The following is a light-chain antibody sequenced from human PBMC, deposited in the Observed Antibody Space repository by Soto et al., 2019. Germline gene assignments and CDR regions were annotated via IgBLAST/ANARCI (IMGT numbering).Light chain of an antibody. Sequence: DVQMTQSPSSLSASIGDRVTITCPASQDIKKYLSWYQQNPGRAPKLLIYGASNLEAGVPSRFSGRGYGTDFTLAISSLQPEDIATYYCQHYDNLPPFTFGPGTNV. CDR2: GAS. J-gene: IGKJ3*01. V-gene: IGKV1-33*01. CDR1: QDIKKY. CDR3: QHYDNLPPFT.